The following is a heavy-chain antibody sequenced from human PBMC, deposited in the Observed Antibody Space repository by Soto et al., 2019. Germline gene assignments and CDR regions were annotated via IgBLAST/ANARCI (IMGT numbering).Heavy chain of an antibody. CDR1: GGSISTTKW. CDR2: IYYRGTT. D-gene: IGHD3-22*01. V-gene: IGHV4-4*02. CDR3: ARRDYYDSTGYYYF. J-gene: IGHJ4*02. Sequence: SETLSLTCAVSGGSISTTKWWTWVRQTPGKGLEWIGEIYYRGTTNYSPSLKSRVTISIDNSKNQFSLKLSSVTAADTAVYYCARRDYYDSTGYYYFWGQGTLVTVSS.